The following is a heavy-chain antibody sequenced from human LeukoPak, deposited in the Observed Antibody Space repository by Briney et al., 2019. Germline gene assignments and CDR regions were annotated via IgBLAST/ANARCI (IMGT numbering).Heavy chain of an antibody. D-gene: IGHD3-10*01. Sequence: TTSETLSLTCTVSGGSISSSSYYWGWIRQPPGKGLEWIGSIYYSGSTYYNPSLKSRVTIPVDTSKNQFSLKLSSVTAADTAVYYCARASSYYGSGSYYMDVWGKGTTVTVSS. J-gene: IGHJ6*03. V-gene: IGHV4-39*07. CDR3: ARASSYYGSGSYYMDV. CDR1: GGSISSSSYY. CDR2: IYYSGST.